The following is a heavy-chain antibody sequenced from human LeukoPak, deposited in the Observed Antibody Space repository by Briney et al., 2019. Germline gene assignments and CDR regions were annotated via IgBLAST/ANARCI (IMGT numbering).Heavy chain of an antibody. D-gene: IGHD2-2*01. Sequence: GGSLRLSCAASGFTFNNYAMSWARQAPGKGRQWVSVISGSGGNTYYTESVKGRFTISRDNSKTTLYLQMNSLRAEDTATYYCAREGYCTSTSCYAGIDYWGQGTLVTVSS. CDR1: GFTFNNYA. CDR2: ISGSGGNT. V-gene: IGHV3-23*01. CDR3: AREGYCTSTSCYAGIDY. J-gene: IGHJ4*02.